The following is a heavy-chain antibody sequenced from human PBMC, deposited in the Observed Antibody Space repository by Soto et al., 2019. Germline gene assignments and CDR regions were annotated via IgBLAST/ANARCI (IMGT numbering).Heavy chain of an antibody. Sequence: EVQLVESGGDLVQPGGSLRLSCAASGFSFGSSWMTWVRQAPGKGLEWVANIKKDGSKINYLDSVRGRFTVSRDNAKXSLYLEMNSLRAEXTAXYYCARDVSPGSSSLYLDAFDIWGQGTMVTVSS. V-gene: IGHV3-7*05. CDR3: ARDVSPGSSSLYLDAFDI. CDR2: IKKDGSKI. J-gene: IGHJ3*02. CDR1: GFSFGSSW. D-gene: IGHD6-13*01.